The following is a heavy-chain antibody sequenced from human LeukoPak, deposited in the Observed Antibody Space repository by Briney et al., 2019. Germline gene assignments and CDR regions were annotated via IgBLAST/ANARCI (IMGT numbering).Heavy chain of an antibody. CDR3: ARDLDWNFADY. CDR1: GGSISSYY. J-gene: IGHJ4*02. D-gene: IGHD1-7*01. CDR2: ISSSGST. Sequence: SETLSLTCTVSGGSISSYYWSWIRQPAGKRLEWIGRISSSGSTNYNPSLKSRVTMSVDSSKNQFSLILISVTAADTAVFYCARDLDWNFADYWGQGTLVTVSS. V-gene: IGHV4-4*07.